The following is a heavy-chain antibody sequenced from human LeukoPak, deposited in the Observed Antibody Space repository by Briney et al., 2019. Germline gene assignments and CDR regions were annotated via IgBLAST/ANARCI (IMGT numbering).Heavy chain of an antibody. CDR1: GYTFTGYY. CDR3: TYGSGSYYYNY. D-gene: IGHD3-10*01. V-gene: IGHV1-2*06. J-gene: IGHJ4*02. CDR2: INPNSGGT. Sequence: ASVKVSCKASGYTFTGYYMHWVRQAPGQGLDWMGRINPNSGGTNYAQKFQGRVTMTRDTSISTAYMELSRLRSDDTAMHYCTYGSGSYYYNYWGQGTLDTVSS.